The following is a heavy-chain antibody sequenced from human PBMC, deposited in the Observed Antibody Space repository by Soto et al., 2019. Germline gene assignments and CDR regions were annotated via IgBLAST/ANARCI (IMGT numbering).Heavy chain of an antibody. D-gene: IGHD1-26*01. CDR3: ARGSGRI. CDR1: GGSFSGYN. Sequence: QVQLQQWGAGLLKPSETLSLTCAVYGGSFSGYNWSWIRQPPGKGLEWIGEINHSRSTNYNPSLKSRVTISVDTSKNQFSLKLSSVTAADTAVYYCARGSGRIWGQGTMVTVSS. CDR2: INHSRST. V-gene: IGHV4-34*01. J-gene: IGHJ3*02.